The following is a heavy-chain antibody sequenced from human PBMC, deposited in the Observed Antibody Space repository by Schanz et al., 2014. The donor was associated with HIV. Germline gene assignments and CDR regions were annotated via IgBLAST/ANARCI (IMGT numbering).Heavy chain of an antibody. D-gene: IGHD6-13*01. CDR2: IPYDGSIK. CDR3: AKVGRIYSTTWIDH. J-gene: IGHJ4*02. Sequence: VQLVESGGGVVQPGRALGLSWAASGFTFSNYNMNWVRQAPGKGLEWVAVIPYDGSIKEYADSVKGRFAISRDNSKNTVYLQMNSLRGEDSAVYYCAKVGRIYSTTWIDHWGQGTLVTVSS. CDR1: GFTFSNYN. V-gene: IGHV3-30*18.